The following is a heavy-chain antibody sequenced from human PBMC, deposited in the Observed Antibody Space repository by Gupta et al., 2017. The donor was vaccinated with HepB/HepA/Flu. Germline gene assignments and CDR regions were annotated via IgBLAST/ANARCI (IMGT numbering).Heavy chain of an antibody. CDR2: MSGSGSDV. Sequence: QVRLVESDGGFVECGESLRISCEASGFTFRDYYMSWVRQAPGKGLEWLAYMSGSGSDVYYAASVKGRFAISRDNAKNSLYLQMYSLRAEDTAVYYCASMAVAASDAFDIWGHGTMVTVSS. V-gene: IGHV3-11*04. CDR3: ASMAVAASDAFDI. D-gene: IGHD6-19*01. CDR1: GFTFRDYY. J-gene: IGHJ3*02.